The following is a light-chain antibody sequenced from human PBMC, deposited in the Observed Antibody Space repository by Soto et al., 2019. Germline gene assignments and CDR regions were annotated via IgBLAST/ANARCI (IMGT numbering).Light chain of an antibody. CDR2: DVS. Sequence: QSALTQPASVSGSPGQSITISCTGTSSDVGGYNYVSWYQQHPGKAPKFMIYDVSSQPSGVSNRFSGSKSGNTASLTISGLQAEDEADYYCCSYTTSNTRQIVFGTGTKLTVL. CDR3: CSYTTSNTRQIV. CDR1: SSDVGGYNY. J-gene: IGLJ1*01. V-gene: IGLV2-14*03.